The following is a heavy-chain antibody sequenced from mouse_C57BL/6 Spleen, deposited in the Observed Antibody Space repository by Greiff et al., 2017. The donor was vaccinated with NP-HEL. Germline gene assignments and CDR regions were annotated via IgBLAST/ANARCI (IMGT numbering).Heavy chain of an antibody. CDR3: ARGIGNYFDY. CDR1: GFTFSDYG. Sequence: EVKVVESGGGLVKPGGSLKLSCAASGFTFSDYGMHWVRQAPEKGLEWVAYISSGSSTIYYADTVKGRFTISRDNAKNTLFLQMTSLRSEDTAMYYCARGIGNYFDYWGQGTTLTVSS. CDR2: ISSGSSTI. J-gene: IGHJ2*01. V-gene: IGHV5-17*01.